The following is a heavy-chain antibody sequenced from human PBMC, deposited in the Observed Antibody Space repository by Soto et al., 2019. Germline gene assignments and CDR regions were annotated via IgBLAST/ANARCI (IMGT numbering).Heavy chain of an antibody. CDR2: INSGGSST. J-gene: IGHJ5*02. CDR3: AKGKVYRWFDP. CDR1: GCTFSSYW. Sequence: GGSLRLSCAASGCTFSSYWMHWVRQAPGKGLVWVSRINSGGSSTSYADSVKGRFTISRDNSKNTLYLQMNSLRAEDTAVYYCAKGKVYRWFDPWGQGTLVTVSS. V-gene: IGHV3-74*01. D-gene: IGHD2-2*02.